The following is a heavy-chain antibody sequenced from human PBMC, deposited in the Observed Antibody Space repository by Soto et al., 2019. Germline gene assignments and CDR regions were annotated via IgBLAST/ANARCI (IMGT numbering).Heavy chain of an antibody. D-gene: IGHD6-19*01. Sequence: ASVKVSCKASGYTFTDFYIHWVRQAPGQGLEWMGWINPNSGGTNSVQKFQGWVTMTRDTSISTAYMELNSLRAEDTAVYFCAIPSGLTVTGPDYWGQGTLVTVSS. CDR1: GYTFTDFY. J-gene: IGHJ4*02. V-gene: IGHV1-2*04. CDR2: INPNSGGT. CDR3: AIPSGLTVTGPDY.